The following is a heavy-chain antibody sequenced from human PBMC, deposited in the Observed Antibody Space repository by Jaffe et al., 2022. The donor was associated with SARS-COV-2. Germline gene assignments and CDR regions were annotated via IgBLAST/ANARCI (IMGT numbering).Heavy chain of an antibody. CDR2: ISNIGGRT. Sequence: QVQLVESGGGLVKPGGSLRLSCAASGFTFSDYWMTWIRQAPGKGLERLSHISNIGGRTYYAESVKGRFTISRDNAKNSLYLQLNSLRAEDTAVYYCGSLRYGQIDYWGQGTLVTVSS. J-gene: IGHJ4*02. D-gene: IGHD3-10*01. CDR3: GSLRYGQIDY. V-gene: IGHV3-11*01. CDR1: GFTFSDYW.